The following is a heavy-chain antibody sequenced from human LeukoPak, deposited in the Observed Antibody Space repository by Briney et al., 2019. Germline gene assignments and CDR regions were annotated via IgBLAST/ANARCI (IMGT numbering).Heavy chain of an antibody. D-gene: IGHD3-22*01. CDR1: GGTFSSYA. V-gene: IGHV1-69*13. Sequence: SVKVSCTASGGTFSSYAISWVRQAPGQGLEWMGGIIPIFGTANYAQKFQGRVTITADESTSTAYMELSSLRSEDTAVYYCAREGYYDSSGYYSYWGQGTLVTVSS. CDR2: IIPIFGTA. J-gene: IGHJ4*02. CDR3: AREGYYDSSGYYSY.